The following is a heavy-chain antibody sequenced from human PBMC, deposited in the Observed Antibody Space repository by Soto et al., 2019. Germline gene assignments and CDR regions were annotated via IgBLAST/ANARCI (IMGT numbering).Heavy chain of an antibody. CDR3: ARMYSSGSGWFHP. V-gene: IGHV4-31*03. Sequence: SETLSLTCFVSGYSITAGGYYWSWIRHHPGKGLEWIGSFYSSGSIIYNPSLRSRVSISGDTSSNQFSMSLTSVTAADTARYYCARMYSSGSGWFHPWGQGNL. D-gene: IGHD6-19*01. J-gene: IGHJ5*02. CDR2: FYSSGSI. CDR1: GYSITAGGYY.